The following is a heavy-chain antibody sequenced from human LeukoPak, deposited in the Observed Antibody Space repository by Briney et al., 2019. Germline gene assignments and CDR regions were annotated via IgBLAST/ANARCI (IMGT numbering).Heavy chain of an antibody. D-gene: IGHD2-2*01. Sequence: ASVTVSCTASGYTFTSYDINWVRQATGQGLEWMGWMNPNSGNTGYAQKSQGRVTMTRNTSISTAYMELSSLRSEDTAVYYCARGARAIVVVPAANYYYYDMDVWGQGTTVTVSS. CDR2: MNPNSGNT. CDR3: ARGARAIVVVPAANYYYYDMDV. V-gene: IGHV1-8*01. J-gene: IGHJ6*02. CDR1: GYTFTSYD.